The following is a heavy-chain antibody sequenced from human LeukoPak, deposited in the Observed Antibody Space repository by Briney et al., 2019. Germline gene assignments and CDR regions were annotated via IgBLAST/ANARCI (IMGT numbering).Heavy chain of an antibody. D-gene: IGHD3-10*01. CDR1: GGSISSSSYY. CDR2: IHYSGST. V-gene: IGHV4-39*01. J-gene: IGHJ4*02. CDR3: ARQYHYGSGRYQPFDC. Sequence: SGTLSLTCTVSGGSISSSSYYWGWIRQLPGKGLEWIGSIHYSGSTYYNPSLKSRVTMSVDTSKNQFSLKLISVTAPDTAVYYCARQYHYGSGRYQPFDCWGQGTLVTVSS.